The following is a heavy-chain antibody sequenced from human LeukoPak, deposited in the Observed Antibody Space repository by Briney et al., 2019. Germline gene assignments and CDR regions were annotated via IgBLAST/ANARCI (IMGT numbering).Heavy chain of an antibody. Sequence: GGSLRLSCAASGFTFSNYAMSWVRQAPGKGLEWVSAISGRGSDTEFADSVKGRFTISRDNSKNTLYLQVSSLRVEDTAIYYCAKCSDTCYANAFDIWGQGTMVTVSS. CDR2: ISGRGSDT. CDR3: AKCSDTCYANAFDI. D-gene: IGHD2-2*01. V-gene: IGHV3-23*01. CDR1: GFTFSNYA. J-gene: IGHJ3*02.